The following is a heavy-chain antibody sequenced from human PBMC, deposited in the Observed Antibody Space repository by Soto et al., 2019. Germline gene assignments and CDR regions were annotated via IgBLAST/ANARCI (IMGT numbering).Heavy chain of an antibody. CDR1: GGSISSYY. J-gene: IGHJ6*03. CDR3: ARRPYYYYCYMDV. Sequence: SETLSLTCTVSGGSISSYYWSWIRQPPGKGLEWIGYIYYSGSTNYNPSLKSRVTISVDTSKNQFSLKLSSVTAAGTAVYYCARRPYYYYCYMDVWGKGTTVTVSS. CDR2: IYYSGST. V-gene: IGHV4-59*08.